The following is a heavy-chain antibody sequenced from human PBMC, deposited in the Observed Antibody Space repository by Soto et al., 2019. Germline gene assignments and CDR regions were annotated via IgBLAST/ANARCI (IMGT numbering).Heavy chain of an antibody. D-gene: IGHD3-3*01. V-gene: IGHV3-11*06. CDR2: ISSSGSDA. CDR3: VRVRGFFERSY. CDR1: GVPAGEYY. J-gene: IGHJ1*01. Sequence: PGATLTPCTGCDGVPAGEYYVNWGLQSPGKGLEWLSYISSSGSDAKSADSLKGRFSISRDNAKNSVYLQMNRLSAEDTAVYYCVRVRGFFERSYWGSGTLDTV.